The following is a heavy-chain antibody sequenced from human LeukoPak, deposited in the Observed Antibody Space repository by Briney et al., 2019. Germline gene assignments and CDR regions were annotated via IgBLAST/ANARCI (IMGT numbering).Heavy chain of an antibody. Sequence: SETLSLTCAVSGGSISSSNWWSWVRQPPGKGLEWIGEIYHSGSTNYNPSLKSRVTISVDKSKNQFSLKLSSVTAADTAVYYCARSEGDAAAVSFDYWGQGTLVTVSS. CDR1: GGSISSSNW. D-gene: IGHD6-13*01. V-gene: IGHV4-4*02. J-gene: IGHJ4*02. CDR2: IYHSGST. CDR3: ARSEGDAAAVSFDY.